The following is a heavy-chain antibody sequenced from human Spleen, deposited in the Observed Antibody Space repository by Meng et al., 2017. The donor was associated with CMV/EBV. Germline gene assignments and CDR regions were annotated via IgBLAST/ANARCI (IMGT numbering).Heavy chain of an antibody. J-gene: IGHJ4*02. CDR1: GGSFSGYY. CDR2: INHSGST. D-gene: IGHD2-15*01. V-gene: IGHV4-34*01. CDR3: ARDSLSVVDPDHYFDY. Sequence: SETLSLTCAVYGGSFSGYYWSWIRQPPGKGLEWIGEINHSGSTNYNPSLKSRVIISVDTSKNQFSLKLTSVTAADTAVYYCARDSLSVVDPDHYFDYWCQGTLVTVSS.